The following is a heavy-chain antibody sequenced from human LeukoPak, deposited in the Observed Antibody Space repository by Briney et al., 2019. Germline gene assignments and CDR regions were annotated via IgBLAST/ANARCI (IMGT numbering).Heavy chain of an antibody. Sequence: GASVKVSCKASGYTFSRYGINWVRQAPGQGLEWMGGIIPIFGTANYAQKFQGRVTITADESTSTAYMELSSLRSEDTAVYYCARGVDYHQASGFNYYYYMDVWGKGTTVTVSS. V-gene: IGHV1-69*13. CDR2: IIPIFGTA. CDR3: ARGVDYHQASGFNYYYYMDV. J-gene: IGHJ6*03. CDR1: GYTFSRYG. D-gene: IGHD3-22*01.